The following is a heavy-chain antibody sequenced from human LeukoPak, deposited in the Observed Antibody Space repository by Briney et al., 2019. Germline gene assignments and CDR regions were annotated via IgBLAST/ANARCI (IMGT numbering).Heavy chain of an antibody. Sequence: PGGSLRLSCAASGFRVRGNYMSWVRQSPRKGLEWVSIMYSGGSTDYADSVKGRFIISRDHSKNTLYLQMNSLRVEDTAVYYCARDRYCSGGSCYGDAFDIWGQGTMVTVSS. D-gene: IGHD2-15*01. V-gene: IGHV3-53*01. CDR3: ARDRYCSGGSCYGDAFDI. CDR1: GFRVRGNY. CDR2: MYSGGST. J-gene: IGHJ3*02.